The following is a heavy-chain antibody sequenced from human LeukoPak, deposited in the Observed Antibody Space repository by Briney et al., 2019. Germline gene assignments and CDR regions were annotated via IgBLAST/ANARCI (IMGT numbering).Heavy chain of an antibody. J-gene: IGHJ4*02. CDR3: TTDLRWELLFWNY. CDR2: ISSSSSYI. CDR1: GFTFSTYS. Sequence: GGSLRLSCAASGFTFSTYSMNWVRQAPGKGLEWVSSISSSSSYIYYADSVKGRFTISRDNAKSSLYLQMNSLKTEDTAMYYCTTDLRWELLFWNYWGQGTLVTVSS. D-gene: IGHD3-10*01. V-gene: IGHV3-21*03.